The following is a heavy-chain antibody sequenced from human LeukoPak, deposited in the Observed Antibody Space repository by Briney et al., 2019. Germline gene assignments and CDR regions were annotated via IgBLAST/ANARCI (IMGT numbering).Heavy chain of an antibody. Sequence: GTSVKVSCKASGFTFTSSAMQWVRQARGQRLEWIGWIVVGSGNTNYAQKFQERVTITRDMSTSTAYMELSSLRSEDTAVYYCAARYDFRSCPDFYYWGQGTLVTGSS. CDR2: IVVGSGNT. J-gene: IGHJ4*02. D-gene: IGHD3-3*01. V-gene: IGHV1-58*02. CDR1: GFTFTSSA. CDR3: AARYDFRSCPDFYY.